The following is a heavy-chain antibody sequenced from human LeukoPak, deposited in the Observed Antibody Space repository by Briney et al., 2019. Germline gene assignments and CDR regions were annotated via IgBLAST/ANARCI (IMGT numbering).Heavy chain of an antibody. J-gene: IGHJ4*02. CDR3: ARLVDTSMARFDY. CDR1: GYSFTSNW. V-gene: IGHV5-51*01. D-gene: IGHD5-18*01. CDR2: IYPGDSDT. Sequence: GESLKISCKGSGYSFTSNWIGWVRQMPGKGLEWMGIIYPGDSDTTYSPSFQGQVTISADKSISTAYLQWSSLKASDTAMYYCARLVDTSMARFDYWGQGTPVTVSS.